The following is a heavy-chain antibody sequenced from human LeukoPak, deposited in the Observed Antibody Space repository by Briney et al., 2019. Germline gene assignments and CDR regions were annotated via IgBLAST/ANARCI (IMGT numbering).Heavy chain of an antibody. CDR3: ASGLGRAIYYGSGRADY. CDR1: GFTFSTYW. Sequence: GGSLRLSCAASGFTFSTYWMSWVRQAPGKGLEWVANIKQDGSEKYYVDSVKGRFTISRDNPKNSLFLQMNNLRPEDTAVYYCASGLGRAIYYGSGRADYWGQGTLVTVSS. V-gene: IGHV3-7*01. D-gene: IGHD3-10*01. J-gene: IGHJ4*02. CDR2: IKQDGSEK.